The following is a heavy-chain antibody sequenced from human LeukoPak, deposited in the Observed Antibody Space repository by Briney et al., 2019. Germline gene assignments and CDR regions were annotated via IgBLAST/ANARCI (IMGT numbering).Heavy chain of an antibody. Sequence: ASVKVSCKASGYTFTSYDINWVRQATGQGLEWMGWINPNSGGTNYAQKFQGWVTMTRDTSISTAYMELSRLRSDDTAVYYCARAGQWLAPDFDYWGQGTLVTVSS. V-gene: IGHV1-2*04. CDR1: GYTFTSYD. CDR3: ARAGQWLAPDFDY. D-gene: IGHD6-19*01. J-gene: IGHJ4*02. CDR2: INPNSGGT.